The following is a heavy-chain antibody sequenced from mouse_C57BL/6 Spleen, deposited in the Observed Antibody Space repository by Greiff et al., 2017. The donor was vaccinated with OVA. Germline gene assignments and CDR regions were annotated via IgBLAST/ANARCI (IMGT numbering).Heavy chain of an antibody. J-gene: IGHJ4*01. CDR1: GYSITSGYY. D-gene: IGHD2-4*01. CDR2: ISYDGSN. CDR3: ARYYDYDRGYAMDY. Sequence: ESGPGLVKPSQSLSLTCSVTGYSITSGYYWNWIRQFPGNKLEWMGYISYDGSNNYNPSLKNRISITRDTSKNQFFLKLNSVTTEDTATYYCARYYDYDRGYAMDYWGQGTSVTVSS. V-gene: IGHV3-6*01.